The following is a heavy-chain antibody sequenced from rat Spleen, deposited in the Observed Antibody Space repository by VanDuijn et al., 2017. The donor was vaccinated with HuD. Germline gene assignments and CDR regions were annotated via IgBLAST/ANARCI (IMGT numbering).Heavy chain of an antibody. CDR1: GFTFSDYN. J-gene: IGHJ2*01. CDR3: ARLNYYYDGSYYYYFDY. V-gene: IGHV5S10*01. D-gene: IGHD1-12*02. CDR2: IIYDGSRT. Sequence: EVQLVESGGGLVQPGRSLKLSCAASGFTFSDYNMAWVRQAPKKGLEWVATIIYDGSRTYYRDSVKGRFTISRDNAKSTLYLQMDSLRSEDTATYYCARLNYYYDGSYYYYFDYWGQGVMVTVSS.